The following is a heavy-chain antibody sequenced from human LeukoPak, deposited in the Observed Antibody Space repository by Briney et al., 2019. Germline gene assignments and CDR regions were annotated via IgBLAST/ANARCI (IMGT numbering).Heavy chain of an antibody. CDR3: AKPPNSGSYSGYYFDY. D-gene: IGHD1-26*01. J-gene: IGHJ4*02. CDR1: GFTFSSYG. CDR2: ISYDGSNK. Sequence: PGGSLRLSCAASGFTFSSYGMHWVRLAPGKGLEWVAVISYDGSNKYYADSVKGRFTISRDNSKNTLYLQMNSLRAEDTAVYYCAKPPNSGSYSGYYFDYWGQGTLVTVSS. V-gene: IGHV3-30*18.